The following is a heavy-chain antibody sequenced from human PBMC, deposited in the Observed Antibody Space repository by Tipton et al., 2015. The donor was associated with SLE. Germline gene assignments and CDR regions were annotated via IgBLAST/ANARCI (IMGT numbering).Heavy chain of an antibody. V-gene: IGHV3-23*01. CDR3: AKVEWELEGY. Sequence: SLRLSCAASGFTFSSYAMSWVRQAPGKGLEWVSAISSSGSTIYYADSVKGRFTISRDNAKNTLYLQMNSLRAEDTAVYYCAKVEWELEGYWGQGTLVTVSS. D-gene: IGHD1-26*01. CDR1: GFTFSSYA. CDR2: ISSSGSTI. J-gene: IGHJ4*02.